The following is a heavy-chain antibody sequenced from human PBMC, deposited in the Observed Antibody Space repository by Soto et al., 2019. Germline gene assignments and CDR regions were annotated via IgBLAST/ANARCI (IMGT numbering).Heavy chain of an antibody. D-gene: IGHD6-13*01. CDR1: GFTFTSYT. Sequence: GSLRLSCAAAGFTFTSYTMNWVRQAPGKGLEWVSSISSSSDYIYYADSMKGRVTISRDNAKNSLFLDMNSLTGEDTAVYYCARARVYATGPLDFWGQGTLVTVSS. V-gene: IGHV3-21*06. CDR2: ISSSSDYI. J-gene: IGHJ4*02. CDR3: ARARVYATGPLDF.